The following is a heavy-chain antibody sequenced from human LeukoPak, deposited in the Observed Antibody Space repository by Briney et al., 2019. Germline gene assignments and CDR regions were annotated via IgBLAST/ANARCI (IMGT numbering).Heavy chain of an antibody. V-gene: IGHV3-30-3*01. D-gene: IGHD2-2*01. J-gene: IGHJ4*02. Sequence: GGSLRLSCAASGFTFSSYAMHWVRQAPGKGLEWVAVISYDGSNKYYADSVKGRFTISRDNSKNTLYLQMNSLRAEDTAVYYCAREYPADYCSSTSCYGYFDYWGQGTLVTVSS. CDR1: GFTFSSYA. CDR2: ISYDGSNK. CDR3: AREYPADYCSSTSCYGYFDY.